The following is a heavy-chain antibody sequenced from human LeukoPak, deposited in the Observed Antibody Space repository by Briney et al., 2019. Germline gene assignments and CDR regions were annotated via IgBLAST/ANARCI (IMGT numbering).Heavy chain of an antibody. CDR2: TWYDGSNK. CDR1: GFTFGSYS. J-gene: IGHJ4*02. D-gene: IGHD7-27*01. CDR3: ARDRGNWGSVF. Sequence: GGSLRLSCAASGFTFGSYSMHWVRQAPGKGLKWVALTWYDGSNKYYADSVKGRFTISRDNAKKTLYLQLHNLRAEDTAVYYCARDRGNWGSVFWGQGTQVIVSS. V-gene: IGHV3-33*01.